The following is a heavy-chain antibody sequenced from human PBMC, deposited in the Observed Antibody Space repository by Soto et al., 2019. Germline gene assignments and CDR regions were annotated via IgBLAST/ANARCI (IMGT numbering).Heavy chain of an antibody. CDR1: GFTFSSYA. J-gene: IGHJ4*02. Sequence: PGGSLRLSCAASGFTFSSYAMSWVRQAPGKGLEWVSAISGSGGSTYYADSVKGRFTISRDNSKNTLYLQMNSLRAEDTAVYYCAKVRYSSSWPPLYFDYWGQGTLVTVSS. CDR3: AKVRYSSSWPPLYFDY. CDR2: ISGSGGST. D-gene: IGHD6-13*01. V-gene: IGHV3-23*01.